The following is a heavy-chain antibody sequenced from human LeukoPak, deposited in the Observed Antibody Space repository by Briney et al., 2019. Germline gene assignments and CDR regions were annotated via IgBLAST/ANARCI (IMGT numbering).Heavy chain of an antibody. CDR1: GYTFTSYG. Sequence: EASVKVSCKASGYTFTSYGISWVRQAPGQGLEWMGWISAYNGNTNYAQKLQGRVTMTTDTSTSTAYVELRSLRSDDTAVYYCARPLLTGYPDYWGQGTLVTVSS. CDR2: ISAYNGNT. D-gene: IGHD3-9*01. J-gene: IGHJ4*02. V-gene: IGHV1-18*01. CDR3: ARPLLTGYPDY.